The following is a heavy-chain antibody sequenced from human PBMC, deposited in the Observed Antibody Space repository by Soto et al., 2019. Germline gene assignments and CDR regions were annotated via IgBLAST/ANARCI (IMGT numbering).Heavy chain of an antibody. Sequence: ASVKVSCKASGYTFTSYYMHWVRQAPGQGLEWMGIINPSGGSTSYAQKFQGRVTMTRDTSTSTVYMELSSLRSEDTVVYYCAGYGSGSYYNSHSGAFDIWGQGTMVTVSS. CDR1: GYTFTSYY. D-gene: IGHD3-10*01. J-gene: IGHJ3*02. CDR2: INPSGGST. CDR3: AGYGSGSYYNSHSGAFDI. V-gene: IGHV1-46*01.